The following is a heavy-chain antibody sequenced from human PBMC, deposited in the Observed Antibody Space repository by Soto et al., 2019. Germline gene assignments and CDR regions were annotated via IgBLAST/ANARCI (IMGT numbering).Heavy chain of an antibody. D-gene: IGHD2-8*01. V-gene: IGHV1-3*01. CDR1: GYIFRSSP. J-gene: IGHJ4*02. CDR3: ARDLGGTALMGFDY. Sequence: ASVKVYCRASGYIFRSSPIHWVRQAPGQRLEWMGWINAANGNTKYSQNFQGRVTITTDTSASTVYMELSSLRSADMGVYYCARDLGGTALMGFDYWGQGTQVTSPQ. CDR2: INAANGNT.